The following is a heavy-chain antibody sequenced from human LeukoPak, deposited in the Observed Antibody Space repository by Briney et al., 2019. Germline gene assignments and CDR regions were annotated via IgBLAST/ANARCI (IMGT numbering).Heavy chain of an antibody. Sequence: GGSLRLSCAASGFTVSNNYMNWVRQAPGKGLEWVSLIYSGGSTHYADSVKGRFTISRDSSRNTLYLQMNSLRVEDTAVHYCARDPSAVAINTYGWGQGTLVTVSS. V-gene: IGHV3-66*01. CDR1: GFTVSNNY. CDR3: ARDPSAVAINTYG. CDR2: IYSGGST. D-gene: IGHD6-13*01. J-gene: IGHJ4*02.